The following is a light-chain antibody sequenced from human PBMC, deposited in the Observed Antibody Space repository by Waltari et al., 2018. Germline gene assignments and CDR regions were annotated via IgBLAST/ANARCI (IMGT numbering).Light chain of an antibody. Sequence: DIVLTQSPDSLTVSLGERATINCKSSQRVLYSSNDKNYLAWYQQKAGQPPKLLFYWASTRESGVPDRFSASGSGTDFTLTINSLAAEDVAVYYCQQHFSNRFSFGPGTKVDIK. J-gene: IGKJ3*01. CDR2: WAS. CDR1: QRVLYSSNDKNY. V-gene: IGKV4-1*01. CDR3: QQHFSNRFS.